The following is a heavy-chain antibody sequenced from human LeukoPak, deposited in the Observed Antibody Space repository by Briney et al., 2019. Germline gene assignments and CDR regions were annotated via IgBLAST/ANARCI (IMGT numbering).Heavy chain of an antibody. CDR2: INHSGST. CDR1: GGSFSGYY. D-gene: IGHD2-15*01. CDR3: ARSTGYCSGGSCYHFDC. V-gene: IGHV4-34*01. Sequence: SETLSLTCAVYGGSFSGYYWSWIRQPPGKGLEWIGEINHSGSTNYNPSLKSRVTISVDKSKNQFPLKLSSVTAADTAVYYCARSTGYCSGGSCYHFDCWGQGTLVTVSS. J-gene: IGHJ4*02.